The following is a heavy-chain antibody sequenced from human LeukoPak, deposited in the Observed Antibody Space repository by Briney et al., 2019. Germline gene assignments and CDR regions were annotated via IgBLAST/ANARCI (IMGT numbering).Heavy chain of an antibody. CDR2: ISGSGGST. CDR3: AKGTGSSGWWYFDY. V-gene: IGHV3-23*01. CDR1: GFTFSSYA. J-gene: IGHJ4*02. D-gene: IGHD6-19*01. Sequence: PGGSLRLSCAASGFTFSSYAMSWVRQAPGKGLEWVSAISGSGGSTYYADSVKGRFTISRDNSKNTLYLQMSSLRAEDTAVYYCAKGTGSSGWWYFDYWGQGTLVTVSS.